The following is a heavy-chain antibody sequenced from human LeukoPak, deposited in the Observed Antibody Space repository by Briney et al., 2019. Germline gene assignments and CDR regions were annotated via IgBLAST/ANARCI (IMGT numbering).Heavy chain of an antibody. CDR3: AKDRAVVVTAILDY. Sequence: GGSLRLSCAASGFTFSSYGMHWVRQAPGKGLEWVAFIRYDGSNKYYADSVKGRFTISRDNSKNTLYLQMNSLRAEDTAVYYCAKDRAVVVTAILDYWGQGTLVTVSS. CDR1: GFTFSSYG. V-gene: IGHV3-30*02. D-gene: IGHD2-21*02. CDR2: IRYDGSNK. J-gene: IGHJ4*02.